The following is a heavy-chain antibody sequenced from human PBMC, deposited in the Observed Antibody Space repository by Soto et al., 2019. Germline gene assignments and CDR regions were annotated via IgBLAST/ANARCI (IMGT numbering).Heavy chain of an antibody. Sequence: QVQLQESGPGLVKPSQTLSLTCTVSGGFISSGGYYWSWIRQHPGKGLEWIGYIYYSGSIYYNPSLRSRVTMSVDTSKNPFSLKLSSVTAADTAVYYCERVLMPTVTNEAFDIWGQGTMVTVSS. V-gene: IGHV4-31*03. CDR3: ERVLMPTVTNEAFDI. CDR1: GGFISSGGYY. J-gene: IGHJ3*02. CDR2: IYYSGSI. D-gene: IGHD4-17*01.